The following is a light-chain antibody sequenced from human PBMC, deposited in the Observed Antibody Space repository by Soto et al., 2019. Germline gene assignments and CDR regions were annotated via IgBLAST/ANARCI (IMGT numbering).Light chain of an antibody. CDR3: KQGYSTPWT. CDR2: AAS. CDR1: QSIGTY. V-gene: IGKV1-39*01. J-gene: IGKJ1*01. Sequence: DIQMTQSPSSLSASVGDRVTITCRASQSIGTYLHWYRQKPGKAHKLLIYAASTLQSGVQSRFSGSGSGTDFTLTMNSLQPEDFATYYCKQGYSTPWTVGQGTKVDIK.